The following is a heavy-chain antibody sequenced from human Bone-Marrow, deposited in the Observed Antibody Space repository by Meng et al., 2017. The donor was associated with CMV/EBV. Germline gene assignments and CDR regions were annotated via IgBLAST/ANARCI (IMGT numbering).Heavy chain of an antibody. J-gene: IGHJ6*02. CDR3: AKVEKGTIFGVVITKHYGMDV. Sequence: GESLKISCAASGFTFSNAWMSWVRQAPGKGLEWVSAISGSGGSTYYADSVKGRFTISRDNSKNTLYLQMNSLRAEDTAVYYCAKVEKGTIFGVVITKHYGMDVWGQGTTVTVSS. CDR1: GFTFSNAW. V-gene: IGHV3-23*01. D-gene: IGHD3-3*01. CDR2: ISGSGGST.